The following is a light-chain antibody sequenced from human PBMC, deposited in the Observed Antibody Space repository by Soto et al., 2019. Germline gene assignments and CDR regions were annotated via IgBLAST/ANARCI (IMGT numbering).Light chain of an antibody. CDR1: QSVSSSY. CDR2: GAS. V-gene: IGKV3-20*01. Sequence: EIVLTQTPGTLSLSPGERATLSCRASQSVSSSYLAWYQQKPGQAPTLLIYGASSRATGIPDRFSGGGSGTDFTLTISRLEPEDCAVYYCQQYGNSPYTFGQRNKLETK. J-gene: IGKJ2*01. CDR3: QQYGNSPYT.